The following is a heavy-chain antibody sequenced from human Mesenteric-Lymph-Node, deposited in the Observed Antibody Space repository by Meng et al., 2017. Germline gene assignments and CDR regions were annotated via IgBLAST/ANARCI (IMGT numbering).Heavy chain of an antibody. CDR2: ISSSSYI. Sequence: EVQLVESGGGLVKPGGSLRLSCPASGFTFSSYSMNWVRQAPGKGLEWVSSISSSSYIYYADSVKGRFTISRDNAKNSLYLQMNSLRAEDTAVYYCARNVRLRDGYNSDYWGQGTLVTVSS. J-gene: IGHJ4*02. D-gene: IGHD5-24*01. CDR1: GFTFSSYS. CDR3: ARNVRLRDGYNSDY. V-gene: IGHV3-21*01.